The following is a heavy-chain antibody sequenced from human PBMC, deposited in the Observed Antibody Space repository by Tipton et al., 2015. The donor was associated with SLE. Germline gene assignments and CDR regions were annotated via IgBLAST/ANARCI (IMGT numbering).Heavy chain of an antibody. D-gene: IGHD3-16*01. CDR1: GFTFSSYA. CDR2: ISGSGGST. Sequence: SLRLTCAAYGFTFSSYAMSWVRQAPGKGLEWVSAISGSGGSTYYADSVKGRFTISRDNSKNTLYLQMNSLRAEDTAVYYCAKDPSIMITFGGVDYWGQGNLVTVSS. V-gene: IGHV3-23*01. CDR3: AKDPSIMITFGGVDY. J-gene: IGHJ4*02.